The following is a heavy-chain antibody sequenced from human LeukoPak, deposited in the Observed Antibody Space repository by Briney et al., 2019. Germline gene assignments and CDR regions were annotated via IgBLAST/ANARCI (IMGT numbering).Heavy chain of an antibody. CDR3: VRDQFFSFDY. D-gene: IGHD3-3*01. V-gene: IGHV3-48*02. CDR1: GITFSYYW. J-gene: IGHJ4*02. CDR2: ISGTSSLI. Sequence: GGSLRLSCADSGITFSYYWMNWVRQAPGKGLEWVSYISGTSSLIYYADSVKGRFTISRDNAKNSLYLQMNSLRDEDTAVYYCVRDQFFSFDYWGQGTLVTVSS.